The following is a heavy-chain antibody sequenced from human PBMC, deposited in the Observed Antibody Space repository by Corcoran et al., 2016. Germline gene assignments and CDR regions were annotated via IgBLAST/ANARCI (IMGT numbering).Heavy chain of an antibody. V-gene: IGHV3-73*02. CDR2: IRSKANSYAT. Sequence: EVQLVESGGGLVQPGGSLKLSCAASGFTFSGSDMHWVRQASGNGLEWVGRIRSKANSYATAYAASVKGRFTISRDDSKNTEYLQMNSLKTADTAVYYCTRLTYYYGSWGQGTLVTVSS. J-gene: IGHJ5*02. D-gene: IGHD3-10*01. CDR1: GFTFSGSD. CDR3: TRLTYYYGS.